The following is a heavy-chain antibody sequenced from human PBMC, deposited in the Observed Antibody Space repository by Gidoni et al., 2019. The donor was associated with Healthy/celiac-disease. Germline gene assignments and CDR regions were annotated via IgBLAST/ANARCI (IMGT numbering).Heavy chain of an antibody. CDR1: GFTFSSYW. J-gene: IGHJ4*02. Sequence: EVQLVESGGGFVQPGGSLRLSCAASGFTFSSYWRGWVRQAPGKGLEWVANIKQDGSEKYYVDSVKGRFTISRDNAKNSLYLQMNSLRAEDTAVYYCARDLRWNAVADPYGYFDYWGQGTLVTVSS. V-gene: IGHV3-7*01. CDR2: IKQDGSEK. CDR3: ARDLRWNAVADPYGYFDY. D-gene: IGHD6-19*01.